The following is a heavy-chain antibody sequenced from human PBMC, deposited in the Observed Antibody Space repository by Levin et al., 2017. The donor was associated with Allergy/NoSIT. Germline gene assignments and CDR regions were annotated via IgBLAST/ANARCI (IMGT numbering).Heavy chain of an antibody. J-gene: IGHJ6*02. Sequence: ASVKVSCKASGYTFTSYDINWVRQATGQGLEWMGWMNPNSGNTGYAQKFQGRVTMTRNTSISTAYMELSSLRSEDTAVYYCARGQATVTTYYDYGMDVWGQGTTVTVSS. D-gene: IGHD4-17*01. V-gene: IGHV1-8*01. CDR1: GYTFTSYD. CDR2: MNPNSGNT. CDR3: ARGQATVTTYYDYGMDV.